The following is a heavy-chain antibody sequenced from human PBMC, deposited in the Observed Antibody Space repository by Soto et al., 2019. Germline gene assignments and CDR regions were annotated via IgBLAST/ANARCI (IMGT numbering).Heavy chain of an antibody. CDR2: TIPMFGTT. J-gene: IGHJ6*02. V-gene: IGHV1-69*05. CDR3: TRGVFWDHNIGYFLGFAGMAM. Sequence: QVQLVQSGAEVKKPESSVRVSCKASGGTFNSYAITWVRQAPGQGLEWMGGTIPMFGTTNYAEKFQGRVTXGXAXSXXTAYMELSSLRSEDTAVYYCTRGVFWDHNIGYFLGFAGMAMWGQGTTAIVSS. CDR1: GGTFNSYA. D-gene: IGHD3-22*01.